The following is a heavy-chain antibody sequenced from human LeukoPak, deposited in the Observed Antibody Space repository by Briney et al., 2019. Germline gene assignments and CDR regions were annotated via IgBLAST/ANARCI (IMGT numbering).Heavy chain of an antibody. V-gene: IGHV3-7*01. D-gene: IGHD3-10*02. Sequence: GGSLRLSCAASGFTFSSYWMSWVRQAPGQGLEWVANINQDGSEKYYLDSAKGRFAISRDNARNSLYLQVNSPRAEDTAVYYCAELGITMIGGVWGKGTTVTISS. CDR2: INQDGSEK. CDR3: AELGITMIGGV. J-gene: IGHJ6*04. CDR1: GFTFSSYW.